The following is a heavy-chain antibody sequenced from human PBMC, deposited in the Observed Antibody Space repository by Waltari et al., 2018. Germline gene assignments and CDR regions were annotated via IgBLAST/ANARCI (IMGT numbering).Heavy chain of an antibody. CDR2: IYDSVTT. J-gene: IGHJ5*02. V-gene: IGHV4-39*01. CDR3: ATHPPSQLGVVLNWFDP. Sequence: QLQLQESGPGLVKPSETLSLTCTVSGGSISSSTLFWGWIRQPLGKGLEWSGSIYDSVTTYYNPSLKSRVTISVDTSKNQFSLKVNSVTAADTAVYYCATHPPSQLGVVLNWFDPWGQGILVTVSS. CDR1: GGSISSSTLF. D-gene: IGHD3-16*01.